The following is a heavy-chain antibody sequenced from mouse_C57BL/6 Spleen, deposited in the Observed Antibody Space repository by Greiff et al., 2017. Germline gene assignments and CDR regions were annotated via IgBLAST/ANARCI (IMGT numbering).Heavy chain of an antibody. J-gene: IGHJ3*01. CDR3: ARRNDGFAD. CDR1: GYSFTGYY. D-gene: IGHD2-3*01. Sequence: EVQLQQSGPELVKPGASVKISCKASGYSFTGYYMNWVKQSPEKSLEWIGEINPSTGGTTYNQKFKAKATLTVDKSSSTAYMQLKSLTSEDSAVYYCARRNDGFADWGQGTLVTVSA. V-gene: IGHV1-42*01. CDR2: INPSTGGT.